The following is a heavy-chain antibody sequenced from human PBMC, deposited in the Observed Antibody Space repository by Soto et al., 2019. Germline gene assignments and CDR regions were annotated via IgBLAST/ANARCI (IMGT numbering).Heavy chain of an antibody. D-gene: IGHD3-10*01. J-gene: IGHJ4*02. CDR3: SRSPEVGVRGAY. Sequence: GGSLRLSCAASGFTFSGYWMHWVRQVPGKGLVWVSRINSDGSITGYADSVKGRFTISRDDAKNSVYLQIDSLRDEDTALYYCSRSPEVGVRGAYWGQGTLVTVSS. V-gene: IGHV3-74*01. CDR1: GFTFSGYW. CDR2: INSDGSIT.